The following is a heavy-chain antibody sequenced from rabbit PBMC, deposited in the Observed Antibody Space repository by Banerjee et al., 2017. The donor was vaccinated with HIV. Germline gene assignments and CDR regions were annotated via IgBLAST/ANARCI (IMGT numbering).Heavy chain of an antibody. CDR1: GFDLSSYY. J-gene: IGHJ4*01. V-gene: IGHV1S45*01. D-gene: IGHD7-1*01. CDR3: SRGSGYAGYSYNL. CDR2: IYAGSSAFT. Sequence: QEQLVESGGGLVKPEGSLTLTCKASGFDLSSYYMCWVRQAPGKGLESIACIYAGSSAFTYYPNCAKGRFTISKTASTTVTLQMTILTAADTATYFCSRGSGYAGYSYNLWGPGTLVTVS.